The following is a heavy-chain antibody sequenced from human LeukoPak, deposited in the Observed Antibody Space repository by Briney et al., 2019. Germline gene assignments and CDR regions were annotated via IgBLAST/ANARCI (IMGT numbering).Heavy chain of an antibody. J-gene: IGHJ4*02. CDR1: GFTFSSNA. CDR2: ISGSGGST. D-gene: IGHD3-3*01. Sequence: GGSLRLSCVASGFTFSSNAMSWVRQAPGKGLEWVSAISGSGGSTYYADSVKGRFTISRDNSKNTLYLQMDSLRAEDAAVYYCAKDFLVGSPPYYFDYWGQGTLVTVSS. V-gene: IGHV3-23*01. CDR3: AKDFLVGSPPYYFDY.